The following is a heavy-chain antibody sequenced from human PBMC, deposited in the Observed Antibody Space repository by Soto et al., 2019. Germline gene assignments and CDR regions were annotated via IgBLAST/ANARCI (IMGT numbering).Heavy chain of an antibody. V-gene: IGHV1-18*04. J-gene: IGHJ5*02. D-gene: IGHD5-18*01. CDR3: ARDRGYSYGSDNWFDP. Sequence: VSVKVSCKASGYTFTSYGISWVRQAPGQGLEWMGWISAYNGNTNYAQKLQGRVTMTTDTSTSTAYMELRSLRSDDTAVYYCARDRGYSYGSDNWFDPWGQGTLVTVSS. CDR1: GYTFTSYG. CDR2: ISAYNGNT.